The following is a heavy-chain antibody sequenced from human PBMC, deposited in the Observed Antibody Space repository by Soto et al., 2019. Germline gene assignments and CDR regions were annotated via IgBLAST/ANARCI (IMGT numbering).Heavy chain of an antibody. D-gene: IGHD2-15*01. CDR3: ARRVGGRRAATLDY. CDR2: ISAYNGNT. J-gene: IGHJ4*02. Sequence: ASVKVSCKASGYTFTSYGISWVRQAPGQGLEWMGWISAYNGNTNYAQKLQGRVTMTTDTSTSTAYMELRSLRSDDTAVYDCARRVGGRRAATLDYWGQATLVTVSA. CDR1: GYTFTSYG. V-gene: IGHV1-18*04.